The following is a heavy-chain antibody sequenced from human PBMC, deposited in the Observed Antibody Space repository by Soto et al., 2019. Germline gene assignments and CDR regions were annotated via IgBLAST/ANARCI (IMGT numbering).Heavy chain of an antibody. J-gene: IGHJ4*02. CDR3: ARGPSGDKVDY. V-gene: IGHV4-30-4*01. D-gene: IGHD7-27*01. Sequence: QVQLQESGPGLVKPSETLALTFTVCGGSISTVNDCWSWIRQSPDKGLEWIGNIYNGGSTYNNPSLKRRVTIPVDTSKNQFSLKLSSVSVADTAVYYCARGPSGDKVDYWGQGTLVTVSS. CDR2: IYNGGST. CDR1: GGSISTVNDC.